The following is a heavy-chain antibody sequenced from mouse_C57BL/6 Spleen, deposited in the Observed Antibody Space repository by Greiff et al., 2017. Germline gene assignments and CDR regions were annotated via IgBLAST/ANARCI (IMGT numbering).Heavy chain of an antibody. D-gene: IGHD1-1*01. Sequence: VQLQQSGPVLVKPGPSVTISCKASGFTFTDYYMHWVRQRHGKSLEWIGLVYPYNGGTSYNQKFKGKATLTVDTSSSTAYMELNSLTSEDSAVYYCASGYGSSPRYFDVWGTGTTVTVSS. CDR3: ASGYGSSPRYFDV. CDR2: VYPYNGGT. J-gene: IGHJ1*03. CDR1: GFTFTDYY. V-gene: IGHV1-36*01.